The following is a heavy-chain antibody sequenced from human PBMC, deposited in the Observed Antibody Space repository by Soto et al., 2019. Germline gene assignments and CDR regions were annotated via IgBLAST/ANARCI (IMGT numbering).Heavy chain of an antibody. V-gene: IGHV4-31*03. CDR1: GGSISSGGYY. CDR2: ISYSGSP. CDR3: AILYAVWAFDV. D-gene: IGHD6-19*01. J-gene: IGHJ3*01. Sequence: QVQLQESGPGLVKPSQTLSLSCTVSGGSISSGGYYWSWIRQHPGKGLEWIGYISYSGSPFYNPSLKSRVTISVDTSKNQFSLKLSSVTAADTGVYYCAILYAVWAFDVWGQGRMVTVSS.